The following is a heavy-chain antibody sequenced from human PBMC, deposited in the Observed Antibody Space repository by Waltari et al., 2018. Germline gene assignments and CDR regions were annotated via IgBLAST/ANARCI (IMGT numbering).Heavy chain of an antibody. CDR1: GFTFHYYW. D-gene: IGHD6-19*01. V-gene: IGHV3-74*01. CDR3: ARVHGAVAGSYYYYGMDV. Sequence: EVQLGESGGGLVQPGGSLRLSCAASGFTFHYYWMHWVRQAPGKGLVWVERVNSDGSSTDYADPVKGRFTVSSDSGRNNLLLQMNSLRVEDTAVYFCARVHGAVAGSYYYYGMDVWCQGTTVIVSS. J-gene: IGHJ6*02. CDR2: VNSDGSST.